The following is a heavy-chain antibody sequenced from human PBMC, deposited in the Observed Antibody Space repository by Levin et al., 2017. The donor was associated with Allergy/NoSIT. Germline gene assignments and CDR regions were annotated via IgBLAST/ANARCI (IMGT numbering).Heavy chain of an antibody. CDR2: INHSGST. Sequence: SETLSLTCAVYGGSFSGYYWSWIRQPPGKGLEWIGEINHSGSTNYNPSLKSRVTISVDTSKNQFSLKLSSVTAADTAVYYCARGGRFLRFLEWLPSNNWFDPWGQGTLVTVSS. V-gene: IGHV4-34*01. CDR1: GGSFSGYY. CDR3: ARGGRFLRFLEWLPSNNWFDP. J-gene: IGHJ5*02. D-gene: IGHD3-3*01.